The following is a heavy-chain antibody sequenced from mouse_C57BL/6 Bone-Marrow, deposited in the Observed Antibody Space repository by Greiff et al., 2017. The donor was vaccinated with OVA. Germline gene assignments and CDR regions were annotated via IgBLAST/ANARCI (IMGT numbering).Heavy chain of an antibody. D-gene: IGHD1-1*01. CDR1: GYTFTDHT. V-gene: IGHV1-78*01. CDR3: ARSAIYYYGSTNPFAY. Sequence: VQLQQSAAELVKPGASVKISCKVSGYTFTDHTIHWMKQRPEQGLEWIGYIYPRDGSTKYNEKFKGKATLTADKSSSTAYMQLNSLTSEDSAVYFCARSAIYYYGSTNPFAYWGQGTLVTVSA. CDR2: IYPRDGST. J-gene: IGHJ3*01.